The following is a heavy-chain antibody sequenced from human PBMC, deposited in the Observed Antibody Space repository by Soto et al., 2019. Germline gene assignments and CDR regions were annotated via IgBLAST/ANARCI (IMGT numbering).Heavy chain of an antibody. Sequence: PSETLSLTCSVSGYSIRSGYYWGWVRQAPGKGLEWLGSVYHNGIMFHNPSFQSRVTISVDTSKNQFSLNLRSATAADTAVYYCAALWFGELAFNYWGHGILVTVSS. CDR2: VYHNGIM. V-gene: IGHV4-38-2*02. CDR1: GYSIRSGYY. D-gene: IGHD3-10*01. CDR3: AALWFGELAFNY. J-gene: IGHJ4*01.